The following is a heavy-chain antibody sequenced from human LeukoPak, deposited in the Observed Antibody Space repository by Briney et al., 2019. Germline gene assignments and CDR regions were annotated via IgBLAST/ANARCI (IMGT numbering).Heavy chain of an antibody. D-gene: IGHD2-2*01. Sequence: SVKASWKASGGTFSSFSISWVRQAPGQGLEWMGGIIPISGTAIYAQRFQGRVRITADESTSTAYMELSSLRSEGTAVYSCATSRYCSSTVCYLLYGMGVWGQGTTVTVSS. CDR1: GGTFSSFS. CDR3: ATSRYCSSTVCYLLYGMGV. V-gene: IGHV1-69*13. J-gene: IGHJ6*02. CDR2: IIPISGTA.